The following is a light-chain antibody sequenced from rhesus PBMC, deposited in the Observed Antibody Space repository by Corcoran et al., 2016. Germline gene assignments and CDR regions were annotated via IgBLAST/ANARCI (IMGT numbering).Light chain of an antibody. V-gene: IGKV3-10*01. J-gene: IGKJ4*01. Sequence: QVILTQSPATLSLSPGERAILSCRASQSVSSYLAWHQQKPGQAPRLLIHGASSRATGIPDRFSGSGYGTDFTLTISSLQPEEVGVYLCYQHSSGYPTFGGGTKVELK. CDR3: YQHSSGYPT. CDR1: QSVSSY. CDR2: GAS.